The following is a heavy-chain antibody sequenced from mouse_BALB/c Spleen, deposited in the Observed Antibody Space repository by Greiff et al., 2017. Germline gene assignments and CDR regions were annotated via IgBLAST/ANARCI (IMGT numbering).Heavy chain of an antibody. CDR3: ARVYPPYAMDY. Sequence: QVHVKQSGPGLVAPSQSLSITCTVSGFSLTSYGVHWVRQPPGKGLEWLGVIWAGGSTNYNSALMSRLSISKDNSKSQVFLKMNSLQTDDTAMYYCARVYPPYAMDYWGQGTSVTVSS. CDR2: IWAGGST. J-gene: IGHJ4*01. V-gene: IGHV2-9*02. CDR1: GFSLTSYG.